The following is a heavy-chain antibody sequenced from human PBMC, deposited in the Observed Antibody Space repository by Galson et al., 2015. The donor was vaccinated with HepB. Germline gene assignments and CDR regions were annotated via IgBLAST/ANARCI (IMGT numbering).Heavy chain of an antibody. CDR2: INHSGST. CDR3: ARGRRTMVQGVVSQLRYFDY. CDR1: GGSFSGYY. V-gene: IGHV4-34*01. D-gene: IGHD3-10*01. Sequence: TLSLTCAVYGGSFSGYYWSWIRQPPGKGLEWIGEINHSGSTNYNPSLKSRVTISVDTSKNQFSLKLSSVTAADTAVYYCARGRRTMVQGVVSQLRYFDYWGQGTLVTVSS. J-gene: IGHJ4*02.